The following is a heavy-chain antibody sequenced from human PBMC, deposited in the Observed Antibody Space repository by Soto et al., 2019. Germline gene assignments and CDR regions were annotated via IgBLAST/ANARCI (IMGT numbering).Heavy chain of an antibody. CDR2: ISSSSSYI. CDR1: GFTFSSYS. CDR3: ARDSSSSEDAFDI. Sequence: GGSLRLSCAASGFTFSSYSMNWVRQAPGKGLEWVSSISSSSSYIYYADSVKGRFTISRDNAKNSLYLQMNSLRAEDTAVYYCARDSSSSEDAFDIWGQGTMVTVSS. V-gene: IGHV3-21*01. J-gene: IGHJ3*02. D-gene: IGHD6-6*01.